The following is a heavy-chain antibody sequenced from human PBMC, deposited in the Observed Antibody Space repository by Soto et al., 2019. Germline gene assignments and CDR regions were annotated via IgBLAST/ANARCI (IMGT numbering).Heavy chain of an antibody. CDR3: ARDTGWKQNALDM. CDR1: GFTFSNYN. J-gene: IGHJ3*02. CDR2: ISGSSTYI. D-gene: IGHD1-1*01. Sequence: EVQVVESGGGLVKPGGSLRLSCTASGFTFSNYNMNWVRQAPGKGLEWVSSISGSSTYIYYADSVKGRFTISRDNAKNSLYLQMNGLRAEDPAVYYCARDTGWKQNALDMWGQGTMVTVSS. V-gene: IGHV3-21*01.